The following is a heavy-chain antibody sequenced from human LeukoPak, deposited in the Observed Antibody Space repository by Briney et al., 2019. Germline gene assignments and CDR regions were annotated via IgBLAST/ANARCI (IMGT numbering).Heavy chain of an antibody. CDR3: ARDRLLWFGELLVQYYFDY. CDR1: GFTFSSYE. V-gene: IGHV3-48*03. Sequence: GGSLRLSCAASGFTFSSYEMNWVRQAPGKGREWVSYISSSGSTIYYADSVKGRFTISRDNAKNSLYLQMNSLRAEDTAVYYCARDRLLWFGELLVQYYFDYWGQGTLVTVSS. CDR2: ISSSGSTI. J-gene: IGHJ4*02. D-gene: IGHD3-10*01.